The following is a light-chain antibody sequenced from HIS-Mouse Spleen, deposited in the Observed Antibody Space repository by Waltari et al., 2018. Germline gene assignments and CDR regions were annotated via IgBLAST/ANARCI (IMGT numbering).Light chain of an antibody. J-gene: IGLJ2*01. CDR1: SSDVGGYNY. V-gene: IGLV2-14*03. CDR2: DVS. CDR3: SSYTRSSTEV. Sequence: QSALTQPASVSGSPGQSITISCTGPSSDVGGYNYVSWYQQHPGTAPKHMIYDVSNPPPGAANRFSGSTSGTTASPTIFGLQAEDAADSLCSSYTRSSTEVFGGGTQLTVL.